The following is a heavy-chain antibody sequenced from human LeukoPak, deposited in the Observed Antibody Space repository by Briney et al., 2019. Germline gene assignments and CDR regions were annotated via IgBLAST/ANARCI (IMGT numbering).Heavy chain of an antibody. CDR1: GGSISSSGHY. Sequence: SETLSLTCTVSGGSISSSGHYWRWIRQHPGMGLEWIGYIYYSGSTYYNPSLKSRVTISLDMSQNHFSLKLSSVTAADTAVYYCARDANYYDSSGFWDWGQGTLVTVSS. D-gene: IGHD3-22*01. CDR2: IYYSGST. CDR3: ARDANYYDSSGFWD. J-gene: IGHJ4*02. V-gene: IGHV4-31*03.